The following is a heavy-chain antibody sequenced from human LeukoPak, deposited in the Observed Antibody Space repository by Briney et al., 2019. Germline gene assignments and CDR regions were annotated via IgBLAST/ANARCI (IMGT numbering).Heavy chain of an antibody. CDR3: ARVGSSWDFDY. CDR1: GHTFTSYG. J-gene: IGHJ4*02. D-gene: IGHD6-13*01. CDR2: ISAYNGNT. Sequence: ASVKDSCKASGHTFTSYGISWVRQAPGQGLEWMGWISAYNGNTNYAQKLQGRVTMTTDASTSTAYMELRSLRSDDTAVYYCARVGSSWDFDYWGQGTLVTVSS. V-gene: IGHV1-18*01.